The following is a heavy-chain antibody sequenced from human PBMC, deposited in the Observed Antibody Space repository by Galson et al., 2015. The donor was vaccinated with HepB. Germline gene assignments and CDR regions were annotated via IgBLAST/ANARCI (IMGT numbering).Heavy chain of an antibody. Sequence: TLSLTCTVSGGSISSGSYYWSWIRQPAGKGLEWIGRVYTSGSTNYNPSLKSRVTMSVDTSKNQFSLKLSSVTAADTAVYYCAGHYDSFDYWGQGTLVTVSS. J-gene: IGHJ4*02. D-gene: IGHD3-22*01. V-gene: IGHV4-61*02. CDR1: GGSISSGSYY. CDR3: AGHYDSFDY. CDR2: VYTSGST.